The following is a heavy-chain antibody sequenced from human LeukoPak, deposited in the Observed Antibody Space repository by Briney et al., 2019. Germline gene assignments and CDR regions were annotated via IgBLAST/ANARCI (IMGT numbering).Heavy chain of an antibody. D-gene: IGHD3-22*01. CDR2: ISGSGGST. V-gene: IGHV3-23*01. J-gene: IGHJ4*02. CDR1: GFTFSSYA. Sequence: PGGTLRLSCAASGFTFSSYAMSWVRQAPGKGLEWVSAISGSGGSTYYADSVKGRFTISRDNSRNTLYLQMNSLRAEDTAVYYCAKERGGYDSSGYFGYWGQGTLVTVSS. CDR3: AKERGGYDSSGYFGY.